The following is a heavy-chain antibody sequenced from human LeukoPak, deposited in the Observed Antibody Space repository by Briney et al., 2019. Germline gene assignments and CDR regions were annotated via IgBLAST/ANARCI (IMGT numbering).Heavy chain of an antibody. D-gene: IGHD6-13*01. J-gene: IGHJ6*02. Sequence: GGSLRLSCAASGFTFSSYAMSWVRQAPGKGLEWVSAISGSGGSTYYADSVKGRFTISRDNSKNTLYLQMNSLRAEDTAVYYCARDWQQLVRDLYYYGMDVWGQGTTVTVSS. CDR3: ARDWQQLVRDLYYYGMDV. V-gene: IGHV3-23*01. CDR2: ISGSGGST. CDR1: GFTFSSYA.